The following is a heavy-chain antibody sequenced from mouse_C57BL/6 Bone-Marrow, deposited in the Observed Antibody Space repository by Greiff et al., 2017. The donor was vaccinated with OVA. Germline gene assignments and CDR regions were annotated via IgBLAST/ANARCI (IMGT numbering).Heavy chain of an antibody. CDR2: ILPGSGST. Sequence: VQLQQSGAELMKPGASVKLSCKATGYTFTGYWIEWVKQRPGHGLEWIGEILPGSGSTNYNEKFKGKATFTADTSSNTAYMQLSSLTTEDSAIYYCARRAENYYGSSPYAMDYWGQGTSVTVSS. CDR1: GYTFTGYW. D-gene: IGHD1-1*01. CDR3: ARRAENYYGSSPYAMDY. J-gene: IGHJ4*01. V-gene: IGHV1-9*01.